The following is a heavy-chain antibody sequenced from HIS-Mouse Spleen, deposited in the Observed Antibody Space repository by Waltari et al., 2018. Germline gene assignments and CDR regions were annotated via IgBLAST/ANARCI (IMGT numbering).Heavy chain of an antibody. Sequence: QVQLVQSGAEVKKPGSSVKVSCKASGGTFSSYAISWVRQAPGQGLEWMGRIIPSLGIANYAQKFQGRVTITADKSTSTAYMELSSLRSEDTAVYYCARDSGGYYYDSSGHFDYWGQGTLVTVSS. J-gene: IGHJ4*02. CDR3: ARDSGGYYYDSSGHFDY. V-gene: IGHV1-69*04. D-gene: IGHD3-22*01. CDR1: GGTFSSYA. CDR2: IIPSLGIA.